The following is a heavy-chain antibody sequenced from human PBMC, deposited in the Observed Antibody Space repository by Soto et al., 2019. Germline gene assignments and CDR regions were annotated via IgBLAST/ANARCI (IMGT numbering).Heavy chain of an antibody. V-gene: IGHV3-30-3*01. CDR1: GFTFSNFA. Sequence: QVQLVESGGGVVQPGRSLRLSCAASGFTFSNFAMHWVRQAPGRGPEWVAVIAHDANSQYYRDSVRGRFTISRDSSTNTLYLQMNSLRPEDTAVYYCAREHGDGGYVHSLGTPDHWGQGTLVTVSS. CDR2: IAHDANSQ. D-gene: IGHD2-15*01. CDR3: AREHGDGGYVHSLGTPDH. J-gene: IGHJ4*02.